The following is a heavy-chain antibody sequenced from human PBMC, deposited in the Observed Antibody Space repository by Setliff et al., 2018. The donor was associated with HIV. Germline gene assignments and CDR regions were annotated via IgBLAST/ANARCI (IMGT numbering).Heavy chain of an antibody. J-gene: IGHJ6*03. Sequence: ASVKVSCKASGGTFSSYTISWVRQAPGQGLEWMGRIIPILGIANYAQKFQGRVTITADKSTSTAYMELSSLRSEDTAMYYCASTDSSGYSMDVWGNGTTVTVSS. V-gene: IGHV1-69*02. CDR3: ASTDSSGYSMDV. D-gene: IGHD3-22*01. CDR2: IIPILGIA. CDR1: GGTFSSYT.